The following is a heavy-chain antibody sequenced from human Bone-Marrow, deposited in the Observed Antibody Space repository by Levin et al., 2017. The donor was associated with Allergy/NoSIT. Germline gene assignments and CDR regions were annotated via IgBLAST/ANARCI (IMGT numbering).Heavy chain of an antibody. D-gene: IGHD3-10*01. Sequence: GGSLRLSCAASGFTFDDYAMHWVRQAPGKGLEWVSLVSCDGGSAYYADSVKGRFTISRDNSKNSLYLQMHTLRAEDTALYYCAKDKLAHAPSGIDYWGQGTLVTVSS. CDR1: GFTFDDYA. CDR3: AKDKLAHAPSGIDY. CDR2: VSCDGGSA. J-gene: IGHJ4*02. V-gene: IGHV3-43D*03.